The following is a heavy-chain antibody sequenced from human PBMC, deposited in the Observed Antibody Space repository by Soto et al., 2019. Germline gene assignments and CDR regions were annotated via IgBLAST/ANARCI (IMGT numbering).Heavy chain of an antibody. CDR2: ISLESTTI. D-gene: IGHD2-21*02. CDR3: ARGCARSGDCVPP. CDR1: GFTFSTYS. Sequence: EVQLVESGGSLVQPGGSLRLSCAACGFTFSTYSMNWVRQAPGKGLEWLSYISLESTTIYYAGSVKGRFITSTDNADDSLYLRMTRLRAEDTAVYDCARGCARSGDCVPPWGQGTLVTVSS. J-gene: IGHJ5*02. V-gene: IGHV3-48*01.